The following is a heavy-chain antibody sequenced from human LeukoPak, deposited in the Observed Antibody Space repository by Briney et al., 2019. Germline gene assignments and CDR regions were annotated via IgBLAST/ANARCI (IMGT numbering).Heavy chain of an antibody. CDR1: GGSISTYY. CDR3: ASATITVTTGYYYYYMDV. Sequence: SETLSLTCSVVGGSISTYYWSWIRQPPGKGLEWIGYIYYSGSTYYNPSLKSRVTISVDTSKNQFSLKLSSVTAADTAVYYCASATITVTTGYYYYYMDVWGKGTTVTVSS. CDR2: IYYSGST. J-gene: IGHJ6*03. V-gene: IGHV4-59*08. D-gene: IGHD4-11*01.